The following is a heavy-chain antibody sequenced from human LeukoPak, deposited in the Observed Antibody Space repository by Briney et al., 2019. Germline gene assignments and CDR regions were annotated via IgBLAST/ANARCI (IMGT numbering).Heavy chain of an antibody. CDR2: ISYDGSNK. J-gene: IGHJ4*02. CDR3: AKDIADDYVWGSYRDTDY. CDR1: GFTFSSYA. D-gene: IGHD3-16*02. Sequence: GRSLRLSCAASGFTFSSYAMHWVRQAPGKGLEWVAVISYDGSNKYYADSVKGRFTISRDNSKNTLYLQMNSLRAEDTAVYYCAKDIADDYVWGSYRDTDYWGQGTLVTVSS. V-gene: IGHV3-30*04.